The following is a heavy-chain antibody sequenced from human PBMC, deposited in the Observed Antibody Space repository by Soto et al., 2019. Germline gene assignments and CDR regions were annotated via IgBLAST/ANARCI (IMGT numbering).Heavy chain of an antibody. CDR1: GFTFGDYA. D-gene: IGHD3-3*01. V-gene: IGHV3-49*03. J-gene: IGHJ4*02. CDR3: TRNYDFWSGYYVDY. CDR2: IRSKAYGGTT. Sequence: GGSLRLSCTASGFTFGDYAISWFRQAPGKGLEWVGLIRSKAYGGTTEYAASVKGRFTISRDDSKSIAYLQMNSLKTEDTAVYYCTRNYDFWSGYYVDYWGQGTLVTVSS.